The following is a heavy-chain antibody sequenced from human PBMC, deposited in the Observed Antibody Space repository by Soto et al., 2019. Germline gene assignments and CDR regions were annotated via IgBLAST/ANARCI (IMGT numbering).Heavy chain of an antibody. Sequence: GGSLRLSCAASGFTFSFYWMSWVRQAPGKGLEWVANIKQDGSEKYYVDSVKGRFTISRDNAKNSLYLQMNSLRAEDTAVYYCARDDRDGYNFIIPFDHWGQGTLVTVSS. CDR2: IKQDGSEK. CDR3: ARDDRDGYNFIIPFDH. D-gene: IGHD5-12*01. CDR1: GFTFSFYW. J-gene: IGHJ4*02. V-gene: IGHV3-7*01.